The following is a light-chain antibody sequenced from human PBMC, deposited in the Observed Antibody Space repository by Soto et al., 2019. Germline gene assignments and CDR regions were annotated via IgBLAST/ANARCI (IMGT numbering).Light chain of an antibody. CDR2: GAS. V-gene: IGKV3-20*01. CDR3: QQFSSYPLT. J-gene: IGKJ4*01. Sequence: EIVLTQSPGTLSLSPGERATLSCRASQTVLNNYLTWYQQKPGQAPRRLIFGASIRATGIPDRFSGSGSGTDFTLTISRLEPEDFAVYYCQQFSSYPLTFGGGTKVDIK. CDR1: QTVLNNY.